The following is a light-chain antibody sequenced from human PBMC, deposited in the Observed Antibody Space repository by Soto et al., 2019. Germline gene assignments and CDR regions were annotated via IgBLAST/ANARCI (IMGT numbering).Light chain of an antibody. V-gene: IGKV1-39*01. CDR2: AAS. CDR1: QSLSNY. J-gene: IGKJ4*01. CDR3: QQRYGTPLT. Sequence: DIQMTQSPSSLSASVGDRVTITCRASQSLSNYLNWYQQKPGKAPKVLIYAASSLQSGVPSRFSGSRSGTDFRRTTRRLQPGEFAPYYCQQRYGTPLTYGGGTKVENK.